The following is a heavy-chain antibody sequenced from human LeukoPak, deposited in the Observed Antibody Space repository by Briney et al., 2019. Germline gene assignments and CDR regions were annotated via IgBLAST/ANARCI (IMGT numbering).Heavy chain of an antibody. CDR3: ARTTRVAPDGRAEYFQH. J-gene: IGHJ1*01. CDR1: GDSISTYY. Sequence: PSETLSLTCTVSGDSISTYYWSWIRQPPGKGLEWIGYKSDGGRDLYNPSLKSRVTISVDASEKQFPLSLRSVTAADTAMYYCARTTRVAPDGRAEYFQHWGQGTLVIVSS. D-gene: IGHD5-24*01. CDR2: KSDGGRD. V-gene: IGHV4-59*01.